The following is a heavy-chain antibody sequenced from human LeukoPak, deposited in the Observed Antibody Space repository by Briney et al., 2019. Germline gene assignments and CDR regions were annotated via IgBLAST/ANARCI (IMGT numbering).Heavy chain of an antibody. CDR2: IWNDGSDK. D-gene: IGHD4-11*01. CDR1: GFAFSGCA. J-gene: IGHJ1*01. Sequence: GGSLRLSCAASGFAFSGCAMFWVRQAPGKGLEWVAVIWNDGSDKYYADSVKGRFTVSRDNSRNTLYLQMDSLRAEDTGVYYCAKDVQRGFAYSNSLQHWGPGTLVTVSS. V-gene: IGHV3-33*06. CDR3: AKDVQRGFAYSNSLQH.